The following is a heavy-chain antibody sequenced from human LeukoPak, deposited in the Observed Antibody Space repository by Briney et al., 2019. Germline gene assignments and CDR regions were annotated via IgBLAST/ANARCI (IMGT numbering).Heavy chain of an antibody. D-gene: IGHD5-12*01. CDR2: IYYSGST. V-gene: IGHV4-59*08. Sequence: SETLSLTCTVSGGSISSYYWSWIRQPPGKGLEWIGYIYYSGSTNYNPSLKSRVTISVDTSKNQFSLKLSSVTAADTAVYYCARRGNDYRHFDYWGQGTLVTVSS. CDR1: GGSISSYY. J-gene: IGHJ4*02. CDR3: ARRGNDYRHFDY.